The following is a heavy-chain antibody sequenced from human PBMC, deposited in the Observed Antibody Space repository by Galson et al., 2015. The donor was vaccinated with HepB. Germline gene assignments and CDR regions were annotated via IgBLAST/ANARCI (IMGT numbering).Heavy chain of an antibody. J-gene: IGHJ4*02. CDR3: AIVMNYYDISGPLDY. D-gene: IGHD3-22*01. Sequence: SLRLSCAGSGFTFSRYGMSRVRQAPGKGLEWVAFIQSDGSNKYYADSVKGRFTISRDNSKNTLYLQMNSLRAEDTAVYYCAIVMNYYDISGPLDYWGQGTLVTVSS. V-gene: IGHV3-30*02. CDR1: GFTFSRYG. CDR2: IQSDGSNK.